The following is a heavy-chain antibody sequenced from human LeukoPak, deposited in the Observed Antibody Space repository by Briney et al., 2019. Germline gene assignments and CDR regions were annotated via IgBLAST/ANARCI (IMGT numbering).Heavy chain of an antibody. CDR1: GYTFTSYD. D-gene: IGHD5-12*01. CDR3: ARASRAYSGYDVGLNY. V-gene: IGHV1-8*01. Sequence: ASVKVSCKASGYTFTSYDINWVRQATGQGLEWMGWMSPNSGNTGYAQKFQGRVTMTRNTSISTAYMELSSLRSEDTAVYYCARASRAYSGYDVGLNYWGQGTLVTVSS. CDR2: MSPNSGNT. J-gene: IGHJ4*02.